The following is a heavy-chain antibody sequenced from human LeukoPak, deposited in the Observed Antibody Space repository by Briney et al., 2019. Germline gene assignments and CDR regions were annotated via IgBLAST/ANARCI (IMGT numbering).Heavy chain of an antibody. D-gene: IGHD6-19*01. Sequence: GGSLRLSCAASGFSFSSYDMNWVRQAPAKGLEWVSHISSSGSTIYYADSVKGRFTISRDNAKNSLYLQMNSLRAEDTAVYYCARDRSQWLASYFFDYWGQGTLVTVSS. CDR1: GFSFSSYD. CDR2: ISSSGSTI. J-gene: IGHJ4*02. V-gene: IGHV3-48*03. CDR3: ARDRSQWLASYFFDY.